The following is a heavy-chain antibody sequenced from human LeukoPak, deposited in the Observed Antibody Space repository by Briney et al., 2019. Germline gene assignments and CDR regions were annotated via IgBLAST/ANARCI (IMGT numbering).Heavy chain of an antibody. Sequence: SVKVSCKDSGGTFSSYAISWVRQAPGQGLEWMGRIIPILGIANYAQKFQGRVTITADKSTSTAYMELSSLRSEDTAVYYCARHIVVVTAIPAFDIWGQGTMVTVSS. CDR1: GGTFSSYA. D-gene: IGHD2-21*02. V-gene: IGHV1-69*04. CDR2: IIPILGIA. J-gene: IGHJ3*02. CDR3: ARHIVVVTAIPAFDI.